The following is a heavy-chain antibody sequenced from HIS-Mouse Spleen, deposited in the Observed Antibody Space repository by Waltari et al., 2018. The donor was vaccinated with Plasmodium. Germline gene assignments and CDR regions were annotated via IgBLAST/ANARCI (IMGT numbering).Heavy chain of an antibody. J-gene: IGHJ2*01. V-gene: IGHV4-34*01. Sequence: QVQLQQWGAGLLKPSETLSLPCDVYGGSFSGYYWRWPRKPPGKGLDGIGEINHSGRTNYNPSLKSRVTISVDTSKNQFSLKLSSVTAADTAVYYCARVTSSGVYWYFDLWGRGTLVTVSS. D-gene: IGHD3-3*01. CDR3: ARVTSSGVYWYFDL. CDR2: INHSGRT. CDR1: GGSFSGYY.